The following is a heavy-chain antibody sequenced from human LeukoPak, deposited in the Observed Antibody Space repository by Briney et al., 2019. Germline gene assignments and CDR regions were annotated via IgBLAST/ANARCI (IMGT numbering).Heavy chain of an antibody. J-gene: IGHJ4*02. CDR1: GFTFSSYA. V-gene: IGHV3-23*01. Sequence: GGSLRLSCAASGFTFSSYAMSWVRQAPGKGLEWVSAISGSGGSTYYADSVKGRFTISRDNSKNTLYLQMNSLRAEDTAVYYCAKAYYDSSGYSYYFDYWGQGTLVTVSS. CDR3: AKAYYDSSGYSYYFDY. CDR2: ISGSGGST. D-gene: IGHD3-22*01.